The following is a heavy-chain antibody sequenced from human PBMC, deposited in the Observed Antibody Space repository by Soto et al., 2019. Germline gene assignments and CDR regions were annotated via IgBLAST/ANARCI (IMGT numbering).Heavy chain of an antibody. CDR3: ARESPGYDYIWGSYRDDY. CDR1: GYTFTSYG. V-gene: IGHV1-18*01. Sequence: VASVKVSCKASGYTFTSYGISWVRQAPGQGLEWMGWISAYNGNTNYAQKLQGRVTMTTDTSTSTAYMELRSLRSDDTAVYYCARESPGYDYIWGSYRDDYWGQGTLVTVSS. CDR2: ISAYNGNT. D-gene: IGHD3-16*02. J-gene: IGHJ4*02.